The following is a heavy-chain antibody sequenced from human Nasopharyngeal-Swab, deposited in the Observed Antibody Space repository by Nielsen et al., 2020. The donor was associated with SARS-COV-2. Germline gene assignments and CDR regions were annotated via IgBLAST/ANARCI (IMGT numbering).Heavy chain of an antibody. J-gene: IGHJ4*02. CDR1: GVTFSPYT. D-gene: IGHD5-12*01. V-gene: IGHV3-48*04. Sequence: GESLKISWATSGVTFSPYTMTWVNQAPGKGLQWISYITSGNSVQYADSVRGRFTISRDNAKNSLYLQMNSLTAEDTAVYYCARERGGGYGDYWGQGTLVTVSS. CDR3: ARERGGGYGDY. CDR2: ITSGNSV.